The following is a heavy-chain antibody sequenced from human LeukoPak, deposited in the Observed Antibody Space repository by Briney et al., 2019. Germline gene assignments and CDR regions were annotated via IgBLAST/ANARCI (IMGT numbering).Heavy chain of an antibody. J-gene: IGHJ4*02. CDR1: GFTFSSYW. CDR2: ISYDGSNK. V-gene: IGHV3-30*03. D-gene: IGHD3-16*01. Sequence: GGSLRLSCAASGFTFSSYWMSWVRQAPGKGLEWVAVISYDGSNKYYADSVKGRFTISRDNSKNTLYLQMNSLRAEDTAVYYCARDPNYDYVWGSQDYWGQGTLVTVSS. CDR3: ARDPNYDYVWGSQDY.